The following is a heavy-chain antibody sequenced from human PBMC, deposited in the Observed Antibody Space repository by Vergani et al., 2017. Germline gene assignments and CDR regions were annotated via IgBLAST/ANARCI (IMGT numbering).Heavy chain of an antibody. D-gene: IGHD6-13*01. CDR3: ARRGAGAAGTYYYYYGMDV. Sequence: QVQLVQSGAEVKKPGSSVKVSCKASGGTFSSYAISWVRQAPGQGLEWMGRIIPIFGTANYAQKFQGRVTITADESTSTAYMALSSLRSEDTAVYYCARRGAGAAGTYYYYYGMDVWGQGNTVTVSS. CDR1: GGTFSSYA. CDR2: IIPIFGTA. V-gene: IGHV1-69*13. J-gene: IGHJ6*02.